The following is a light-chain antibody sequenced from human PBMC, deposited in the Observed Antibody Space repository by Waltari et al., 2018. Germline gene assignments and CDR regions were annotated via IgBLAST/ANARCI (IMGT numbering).Light chain of an antibody. J-gene: IGKJ1*01. V-gene: IGKV1-39*01. CDR2: AAS. Sequence: DIQMTQSPSSLSASVGDRVTITCRASQSINSYLNWYQQKPGKAPKLLIYAASSLQRGVPSRFSGSGSETDFTLTISSLQPEDFATYYCQQSYNTPWTFGQGTKVEIK. CDR1: QSINSY. CDR3: QQSYNTPWT.